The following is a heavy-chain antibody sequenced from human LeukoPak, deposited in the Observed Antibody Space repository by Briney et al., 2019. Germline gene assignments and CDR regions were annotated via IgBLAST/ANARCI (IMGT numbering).Heavy chain of an antibody. CDR2: ISYDGSNK. D-gene: IGHD2-21*02. V-gene: IGHV3-30*18. CDR1: GFTFSSYG. Sequence: PGGSLRLSCAASGFTFSSYGMHWVRQAPGKGLEWVAVISYDGSNKYYADSVKGRFTISRDNSKNTLYLQMNSLRAEDTAVYYCAKEAGFYCGGDCSDAFDIWGQGTMVTVSS. CDR3: AKEAGFYCGGDCSDAFDI. J-gene: IGHJ3*02.